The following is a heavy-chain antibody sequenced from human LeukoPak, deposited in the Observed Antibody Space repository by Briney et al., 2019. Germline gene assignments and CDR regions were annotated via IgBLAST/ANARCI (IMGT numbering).Heavy chain of an antibody. CDR1: GYTFTGYN. Sequence: ASVKVSCKSSGYTFTGYNINWLRQAPGQGPEWMGWINPNSGGTNYAQKFQGRVTMTRDTSISTAYVELSRLRSDDTAVYYCARGGHFDHWGQGTLVTVSS. V-gene: IGHV1-2*02. CDR2: INPNSGGT. J-gene: IGHJ4*02. D-gene: IGHD2-15*01. CDR3: ARGGHFDH.